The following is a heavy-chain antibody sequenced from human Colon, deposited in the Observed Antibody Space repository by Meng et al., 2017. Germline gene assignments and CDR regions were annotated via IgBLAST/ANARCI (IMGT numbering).Heavy chain of an antibody. CDR3: ARGASDYDFDY. Sequence: GQRRESGPGRVRPSGTLVLTCTVSGGSVSSGSYYWSWIRQPPGKGLEWIGYIYYSGSTNYNPSLKSRVTISVDTSKNQFSLKLSSVTAADTAVYYCARGASDYDFDYWGQGTLVTVSS. CDR1: GGSVSSGSYY. V-gene: IGHV4-61*01. D-gene: IGHD3-22*01. J-gene: IGHJ4*02. CDR2: IYYSGST.